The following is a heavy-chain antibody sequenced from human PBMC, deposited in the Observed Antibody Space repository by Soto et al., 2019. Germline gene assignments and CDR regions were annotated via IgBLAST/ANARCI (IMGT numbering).Heavy chain of an antibody. CDR3: TRQGGYYYYMDV. CDR2: IRSKANSYAT. D-gene: IGHD3-16*01. Sequence: GGSLRLSCAASGFTFSGSAMHWVRQASGKGLEWVGRIRSKANSYATAYAASVKGRFTISRDDSKNTAYLQMNSLKTEDTAVYYCTRQGGYYYYMDVWGKGTTVTVSS. CDR1: GFTFSGSA. V-gene: IGHV3-73*01. J-gene: IGHJ6*03.